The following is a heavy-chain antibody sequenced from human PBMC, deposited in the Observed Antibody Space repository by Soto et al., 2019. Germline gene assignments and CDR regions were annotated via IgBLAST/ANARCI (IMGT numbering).Heavy chain of an antibody. CDR3: ARDDYDILTGYYYFDY. CDR1: AYTETSYA. CDR2: INAGNGNT. Sequence: PSFKVSCKGSAYTETSYAFDWVGQAKGQRLEWMGWINAGNGNTKYSQKFQGRVTITRDTSASTAYMELSSLRSEDTAVYYCARDDYDILTGYYYFDYWGQGTLVTVSS. D-gene: IGHD3-9*01. J-gene: IGHJ4*02. V-gene: IGHV1-3*01.